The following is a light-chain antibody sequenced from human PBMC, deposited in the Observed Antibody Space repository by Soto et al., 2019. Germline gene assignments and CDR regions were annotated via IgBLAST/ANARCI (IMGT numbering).Light chain of an antibody. CDR3: QKIKITPT. Sequence: DIQMTQSPSSLSASVGDRVTITCRASQSISSYLNWYQQKPGKAPKLLIYAASSLQSGVPSRFSGSGSGTVFTYTNVCRQPEDCPTLCSQKIKITPTLGGGTKG. CDR1: QSISSY. CDR2: AAS. J-gene: IGKJ4*02. V-gene: IGKV1-39*01.